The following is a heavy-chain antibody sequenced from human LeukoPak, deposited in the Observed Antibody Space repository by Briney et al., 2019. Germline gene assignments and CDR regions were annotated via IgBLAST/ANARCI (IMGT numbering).Heavy chain of an antibody. Sequence: SETLSLTCAVSGGSISSGGYSWRWLRQPPGTGLEGIGYIYHNGNTYYSPSLKSRVTISVDRSKNQLSPKLSSVTAADTAMYYCASGGYSYGFDYWGQGTLVTVSS. V-gene: IGHV4-30-2*01. J-gene: IGHJ4*02. CDR2: IYHNGNT. CDR1: GGSISSGGYS. CDR3: ASGGYSYGFDY. D-gene: IGHD5-18*01.